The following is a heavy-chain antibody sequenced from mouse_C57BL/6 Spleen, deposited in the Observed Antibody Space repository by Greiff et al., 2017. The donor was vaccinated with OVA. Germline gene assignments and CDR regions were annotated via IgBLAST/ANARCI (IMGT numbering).Heavy chain of an antibody. CDR2: IYPGSGST. Sequence: QVQLQQSGAELVKPGASVKMSCKASGYTFTSYWITWVKQRPGQGLEWIGDIYPGSGSTNYNEKFKSKATLTVDTSSSTAYMQLSSLTSEDSAVYYCAKTAQATSYFDYWGQGTTLTVSS. D-gene: IGHD3-2*02. J-gene: IGHJ2*01. V-gene: IGHV1-55*01. CDR1: GYTFTSYW. CDR3: AKTAQATSYFDY.